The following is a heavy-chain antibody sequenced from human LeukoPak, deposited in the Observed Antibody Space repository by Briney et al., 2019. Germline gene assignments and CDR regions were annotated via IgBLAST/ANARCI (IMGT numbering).Heavy chain of an antibody. J-gene: IGHJ4*02. Sequence: GGSLRLSCTASGFTFSDSSMNWVRQAPGKGLEWLSYISSSSTTIYYADSVKGRFTISSDDAKNSLYLQMNSLRAEDTAVYYCARNLNTADDYWGQGILVTVSS. CDR2: ISSSSTTI. CDR3: ARNLNTADDY. CDR1: GFTFSDSS. V-gene: IGHV3-48*01. D-gene: IGHD5-18*01.